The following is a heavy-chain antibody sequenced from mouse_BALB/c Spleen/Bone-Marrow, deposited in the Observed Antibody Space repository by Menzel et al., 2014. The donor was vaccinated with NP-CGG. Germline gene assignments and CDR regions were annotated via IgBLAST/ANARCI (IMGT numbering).Heavy chain of an antibody. CDR2: IRNKAKGYTT. Sequence: VQLKQSGGGLVQPGVSLRLSCETSGFTFTDYYVSWVRQPPGKALEWLGFIRNKAKGYTTDYSASVKGRFTISRDNSQSIPYLQMNTLRAEDSATYYCARDENVGIYWYFDVWGAGTPVPVTS. CDR1: GFTFTDYY. J-gene: IGHJ1*01. CDR3: ARDENVGIYWYFDV. V-gene: IGHV7-3*02.